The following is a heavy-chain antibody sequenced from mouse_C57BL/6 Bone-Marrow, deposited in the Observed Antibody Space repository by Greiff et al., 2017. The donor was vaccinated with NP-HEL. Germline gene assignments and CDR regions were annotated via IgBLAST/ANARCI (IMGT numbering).Heavy chain of an antibody. D-gene: IGHD1-1*01. J-gene: IGHJ2*01. V-gene: IGHV1-26*01. CDR1: GYTFTDYY. CDR2: INPNNGGT. Sequence: EVQLQQSGPELVKPGASVKISCKASGYTFTDYYMNWVKQSHGKSLEWIGDINPNNGGTSYNQKFKGKATLTVDKSSSTAYMELRSLTSEDSAVYYCARGRTVVAGDYWGQGTTLTVSS. CDR3: ARGRTVVAGDY.